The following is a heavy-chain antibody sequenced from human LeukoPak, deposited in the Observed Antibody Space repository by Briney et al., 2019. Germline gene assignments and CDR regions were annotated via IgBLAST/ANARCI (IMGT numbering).Heavy chain of an antibody. D-gene: IGHD5-18*01. CDR2: VSAGHHA. CDR3: VREARGYHYTYFDY. Sequence: QPGGSLRLSCTASGLTLGGHDMHWVRQTTGDGLEWVAAVSAGHHAFYAGSVRGRFTVSREDAKNSLFLQMNNLRAGDTAIYYCVREARGYHYTYFDYWGQGSLVTVSS. V-gene: IGHV3-13*01. CDR1: GLTLGGHD. J-gene: IGHJ4*02.